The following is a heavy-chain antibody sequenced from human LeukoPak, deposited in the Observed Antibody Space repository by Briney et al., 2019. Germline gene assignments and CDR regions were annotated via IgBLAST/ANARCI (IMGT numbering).Heavy chain of an antibody. CDR2: INRGE. Sequence: GGSLRLSCAASEFDFNNYAMSWVRQAPGKGLEWVSSINRGEKYADSVKGRFTISKDNSKKTLFLQMNSLIAEDTAVYYCAKSWRYADSSGYYAFDIWGQGTMVTVSS. CDR1: EFDFNNYA. V-gene: IGHV3-23*05. D-gene: IGHD3-22*01. J-gene: IGHJ3*02. CDR3: AKSWRYADSSGYYAFDI.